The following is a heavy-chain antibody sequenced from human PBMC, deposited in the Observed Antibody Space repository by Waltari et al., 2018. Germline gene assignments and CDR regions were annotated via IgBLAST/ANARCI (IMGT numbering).Heavy chain of an antibody. D-gene: IGHD1-1*01. J-gene: IGHJ4*02. CDR3: ARDDATTGHLDS. CDR2: FDPEDGET. Sequence: QVQLVQSGAEVKKPGASVKVSCKVSGYTLTELSMHWVRQAPGKGLEWMGGFDPEDGETIYAQKFQGRVTMTEDTSTDTAYMELRSLRSDDTALYYCARDDATTGHLDSWGQGTPVTISS. V-gene: IGHV1-24*01. CDR1: GYTLTELS.